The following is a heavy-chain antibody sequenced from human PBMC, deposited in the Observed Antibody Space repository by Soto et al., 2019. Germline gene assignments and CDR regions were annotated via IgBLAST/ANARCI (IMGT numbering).Heavy chain of an antibody. V-gene: IGHV3-30-3*01. CDR1: GFTFSSYA. Sequence: QVQLVESGGGVVQPGRSLRLSCAASGFTFSSYAMHWVRQAPGKGLEWVAVISYDGSNKYYADSVKGRFTISRDNSKKTLYLEMNSLRAEDTAVYYCAREGDYYDSSGYYPGYWGQGTLVTVSS. CDR3: AREGDYYDSSGYYPGY. D-gene: IGHD3-22*01. J-gene: IGHJ4*02. CDR2: ISYDGSNK.